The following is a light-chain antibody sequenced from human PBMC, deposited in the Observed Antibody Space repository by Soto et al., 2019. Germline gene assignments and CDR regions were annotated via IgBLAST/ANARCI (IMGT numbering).Light chain of an antibody. Sequence: DIQMTQSPSTLSASVGDRVTITCRASQSISSWLAWYRQKPGKAPKLLIYDASSLESGVPSRFSGSGAGTEFTLTISSLQPDDVATDYCQQYNSYPLTFGGGTKVDIK. CDR3: QQYNSYPLT. J-gene: IGKJ4*01. CDR1: QSISSW. V-gene: IGKV1-5*01. CDR2: DAS.